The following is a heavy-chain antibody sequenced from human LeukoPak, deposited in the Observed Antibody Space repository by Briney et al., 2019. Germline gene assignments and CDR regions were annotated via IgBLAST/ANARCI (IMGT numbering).Heavy chain of an antibody. J-gene: IGHJ4*02. D-gene: IGHD2-15*01. CDR1: GGSISGFY. V-gene: IGHV4-59*08. CDR2: IYYSGDS. CDR3: ARHPFATPFDY. Sequence: PETLSLTCTVSGGSISGFYWSWIRQPPGKGLEWIGYIYYSGDSNYNPSLKSRVTMSLDTSKNQPSLRLSSVTAADTAVYYCARHPFATPFDYWGRGTLVTVSS.